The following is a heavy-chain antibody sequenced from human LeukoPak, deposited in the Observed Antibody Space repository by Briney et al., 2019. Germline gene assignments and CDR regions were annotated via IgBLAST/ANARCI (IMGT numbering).Heavy chain of an antibody. CDR2: IYTSGST. CDR3: ARDLRSAGYYYYYMDV. D-gene: IGHD6-13*01. CDR1: GGSISSYY. J-gene: IGHJ6*03. Sequence: PSQTLSLTCTVSGGSISSYYWSWIRQPAGKGLEWIGRIYTSGSTNYNPSLKSRVTMSVDTSKNQFSLKLSSVTAADTAVYYCARDLRSAGYYYYYMDVWGKGTTVTVSS. V-gene: IGHV4-4*07.